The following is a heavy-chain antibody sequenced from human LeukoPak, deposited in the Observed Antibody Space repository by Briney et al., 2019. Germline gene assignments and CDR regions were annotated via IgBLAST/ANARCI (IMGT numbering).Heavy chain of an antibody. CDR2: IRENNGNT. CDR3: ARDCDYRVDC. CDR1: GCSFTNCG. J-gene: IGHJ4*02. Sequence: ASVKVSCKTSGCSFTNCGISWVRQAPGQGLGWMAWIRENNGNTKTAQTVQGRRTLTTDTSTSTGYMELRGLRSDDTAVYYCARDCDYRVDCWGQGTLVTVSS. V-gene: IGHV1-18*01. D-gene: IGHD4-11*01.